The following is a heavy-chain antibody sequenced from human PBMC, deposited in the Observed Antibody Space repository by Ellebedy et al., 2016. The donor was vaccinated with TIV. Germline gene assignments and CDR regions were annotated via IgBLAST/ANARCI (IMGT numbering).Heavy chain of an antibody. V-gene: IGHV4-30-4*01. Sequence: MPSETLSLTCTVSGRSISSGDYYWSWIRQPPGKGLEWIGYIYYSGSTYYNPSLKSRVTISVDTSKNQFSLNLSSVTAADTAVYYCERDHFDWSWHGMDVWGQGTTVTVSS. D-gene: IGHD3-9*01. J-gene: IGHJ6*02. CDR2: IYYSGST. CDR3: ERDHFDWSWHGMDV. CDR1: GRSISSGDYY.